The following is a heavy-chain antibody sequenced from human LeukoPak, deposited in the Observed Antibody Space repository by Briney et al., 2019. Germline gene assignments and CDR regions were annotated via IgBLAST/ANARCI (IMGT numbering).Heavy chain of an antibody. CDR1: GFTFSSYE. D-gene: IGHD1-26*01. CDR3: ARVPIVGAIDY. Sequence: GGSLRLSCAASGFTFSSYEMNWVRQAPGKGLEWASYISSSGSTIYYADSVKGRFTISRDNAKNSLYLQMNSLRAEDTAVYYCARVPIVGAIDYWGQGTLVTVSS. J-gene: IGHJ4*02. V-gene: IGHV3-48*03. CDR2: ISSSGSTI.